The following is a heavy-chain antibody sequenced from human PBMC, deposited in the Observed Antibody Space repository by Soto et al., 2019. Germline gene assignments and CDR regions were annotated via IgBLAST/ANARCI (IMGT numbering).Heavy chain of an antibody. CDR1: GGSFSGYY. CDR2: INNSGST. Sequence: SETLSLTCAVYGGSFSGYYWSWIRQPPGKGLEWIGEINNSGSTNYNPSLKSRVTTSVDTSKNQFSLKLSSVTAADTAVYYCARAERYCSGGSCYPGSDAFDIWGQGTMVTVSS. CDR3: ARAERYCSGGSCYPGSDAFDI. J-gene: IGHJ3*02. D-gene: IGHD2-15*01. V-gene: IGHV4-34*01.